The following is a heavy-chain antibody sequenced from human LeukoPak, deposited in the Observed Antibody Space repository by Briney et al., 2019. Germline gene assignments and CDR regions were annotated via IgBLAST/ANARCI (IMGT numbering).Heavy chain of an antibody. CDR1: GFTFSSYG. J-gene: IGHJ4*02. D-gene: IGHD5-18*01. V-gene: IGHV3-30*02. CDR3: AKDHEAGYSYGFGY. CDR2: IRYDGSNK. Sequence: SGGSLRLSCAASGFTFSSYGMHWVRQAPGKGLEWMAFIRYDGSNKYYADSVKGRFTISRDNSKSTLYLQMNSLRAEDTAVYYCAKDHEAGYSYGFGYWGQGTLVTVSS.